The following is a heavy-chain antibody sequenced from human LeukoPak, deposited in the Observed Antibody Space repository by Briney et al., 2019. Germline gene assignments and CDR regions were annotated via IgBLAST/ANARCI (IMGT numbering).Heavy chain of an antibody. J-gene: IGHJ6*02. CDR1: GFTVSSNY. V-gene: IGHV3-53*01. CDR3: ARHLYGDYLTDRYYGMDV. D-gene: IGHD4-17*01. CDR2: IYSGGRT. Sequence: GGSLRLSCAASGFTVSSNYMSWVRQAPGKGLEWVSVIYSGGRTYYADSVKGRFAISRDNSKSTLYLQMNSLTAEDTAVYYCARHLYGDYLTDRYYGMDVWGQGTTVTVSS.